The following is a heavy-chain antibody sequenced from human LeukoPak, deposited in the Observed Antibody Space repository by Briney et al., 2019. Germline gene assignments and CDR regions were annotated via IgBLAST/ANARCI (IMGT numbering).Heavy chain of an antibody. D-gene: IGHD3-22*01. CDR3: AKGDWRVSSGYPADY. CDR2: ISGSGGST. CDR1: GFTFSSYA. J-gene: IGHJ4*02. Sequence: GGSLRLSCAASGFTFSSYAMSWVRQAPGKGLEWVSAISGSGGSTYYADSVKGRFTISRDNSKNTLYLQMNSLRAEDTAVYYCAKGDWRVSSGYPADYWGQGTLVTVSS. V-gene: IGHV3-23*01.